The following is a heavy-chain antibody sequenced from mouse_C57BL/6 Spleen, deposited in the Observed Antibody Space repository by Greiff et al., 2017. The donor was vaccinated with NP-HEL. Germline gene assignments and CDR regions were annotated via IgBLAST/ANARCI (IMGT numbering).Heavy chain of an antibody. J-gene: IGHJ2*01. CDR2: IDPENGDT. CDR3: TTGWLLRRD. V-gene: IGHV14-4*01. Sequence: VQLQQSGAELVRPGASVKLSCTASGFNIKDDYMHWVKQRPEQGLEWIGWIDPENGDTEYASKFQGKATITADTSSNTAYLQLSSLTSEDTAVYYCTTGWLLRRDWVQGTTLTVSS. D-gene: IGHD2-3*01. CDR1: GFNIKDDY.